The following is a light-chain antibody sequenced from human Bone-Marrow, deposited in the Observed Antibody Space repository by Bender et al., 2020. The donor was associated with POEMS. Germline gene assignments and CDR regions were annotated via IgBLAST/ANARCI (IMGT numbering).Light chain of an antibody. V-gene: IGLV2-14*02. Sequence: QSALTQPPSASGSPGQSITISCTGTSSDVGSYNLVSWYQQYPGKAPQLMIYEGSKRPSGFFNRFSGSKSGNTASLTVSGLQAEDEADYYCSSYADRTVQFGGGTKLTVL. J-gene: IGLJ2*01. CDR1: SSDVGSYNL. CDR3: SSYADRTVQ. CDR2: EGS.